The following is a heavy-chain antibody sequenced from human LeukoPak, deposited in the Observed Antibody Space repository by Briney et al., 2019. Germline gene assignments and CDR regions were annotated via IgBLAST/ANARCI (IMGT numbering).Heavy chain of an antibody. J-gene: IGHJ4*02. D-gene: IGHD1-26*01. CDR1: GGTFSSYT. Sequence: SVKVSCKASGGTFSSYTISWVRQAPGQGLEWMGGIIPIFGTANYAQKFQGRVTITTDESTSTAYMELSSLRSEDTAVYYCARVIVGAAEGGYYFDYWGQGTLVTVSS. CDR3: ARVIVGAAEGGYYFDY. CDR2: IIPIFGTA. V-gene: IGHV1-69*05.